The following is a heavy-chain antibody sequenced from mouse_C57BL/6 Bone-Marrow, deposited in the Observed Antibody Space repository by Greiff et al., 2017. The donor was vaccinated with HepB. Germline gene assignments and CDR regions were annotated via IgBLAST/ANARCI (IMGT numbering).Heavy chain of an antibody. CDR1: GFTFTDYY. CDR3: ARRRLYGSPMDY. J-gene: IGHJ4*01. V-gene: IGHV5-12*03. Sequence: EVKLLESGGGLVQPGGSLKLSCAASGFTFTDYYMYWVRQTPEKSLEWVAYISNGGGSTYYTDTVKGRCTISRDNAKTTMYLQMSSLTSEDTAMYYYARRRLYGSPMDYWGQGTSVTVSS. D-gene: IGHD1-1*01. CDR2: ISNGGGST.